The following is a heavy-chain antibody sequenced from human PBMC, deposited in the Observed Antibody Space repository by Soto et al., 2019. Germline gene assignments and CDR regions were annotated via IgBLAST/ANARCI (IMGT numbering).Heavy chain of an antibody. CDR1: GGSFSGYY. D-gene: IGHD2-15*01. V-gene: IGHV4-34*01. CDR3: ARGSLGYCSGGSCYKNWFDP. J-gene: IGHJ5*02. Sequence: SETLSLTCAAYGGSFSGYYWSWIRQPPGKGLEWIGEINHSGSTNYNPSLKSRVTISVDTSKNQFSLKLSSVTAADTAVYYCARGSLGYCSGGSCYKNWFDPWGQGTLVTVSS. CDR2: INHSGST.